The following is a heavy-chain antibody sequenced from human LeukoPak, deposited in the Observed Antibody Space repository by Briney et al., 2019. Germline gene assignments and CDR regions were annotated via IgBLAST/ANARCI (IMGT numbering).Heavy chain of an antibody. CDR2: ISGSGGST. V-gene: IGHV3-23*01. J-gene: IGHJ4*02. CDR3: ASCSGGSCYFEEFDY. D-gene: IGHD2-15*01. CDR1: GFTFSSYG. Sequence: PGGSLRLSCAASGFTFSSYGMSWVRQAPGKGLEWVSAISGSGGSTYYADSVKGRFTISRDNSKNTLYLQMNSLRAEDTAVYYCASCSGGSCYFEEFDYWGQGTLVTVSP.